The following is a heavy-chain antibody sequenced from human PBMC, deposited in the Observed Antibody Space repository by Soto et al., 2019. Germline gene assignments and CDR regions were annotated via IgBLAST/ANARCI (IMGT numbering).Heavy chain of an antibody. J-gene: IGHJ4*02. CDR3: ARGGDWQFDY. D-gene: IGHD2-21*02. V-gene: IGHV4-4*02. CDR1: GDSISSDKW. Sequence: QVQLQESGPGLVKPSGTLSLTCAVSGDSISSDKWWSWVRQPPGKGLEWIGEIHHSGRTNYNPSLKSRVTILVEKSKNQVSLELSSMTAADTAVYYCARGGDWQFDYWGKGTLVTVSS. CDR2: IHHSGRT.